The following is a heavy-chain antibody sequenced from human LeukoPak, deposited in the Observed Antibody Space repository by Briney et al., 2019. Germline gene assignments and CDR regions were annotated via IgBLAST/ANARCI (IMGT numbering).Heavy chain of an antibody. CDR2: IYSGGST. Sequence: GGSLRLSCAASGFTVSSNYMSWVRQAPGKGLEWVSVIYSGGSTYYADSVKGRFTISRDNSKNTLYLQMNSLRAEDTAVYYCARAVLDYSTLYYFDYWGQGTLVTVSS. D-gene: IGHD4-11*01. CDR1: GFTVSSNY. CDR3: ARAVLDYSTLYYFDY. J-gene: IGHJ4*02. V-gene: IGHV3-53*01.